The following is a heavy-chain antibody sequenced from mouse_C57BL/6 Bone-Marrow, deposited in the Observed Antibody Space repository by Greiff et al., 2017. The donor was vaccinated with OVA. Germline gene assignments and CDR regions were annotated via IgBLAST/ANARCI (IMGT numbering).Heavy chain of an antibody. CDR1: GYTFTDYY. CDR2: IYPGSGNT. J-gene: IGHJ4*01. CDR3: AYITTRDYAMDY. D-gene: IGHD1-1*01. V-gene: IGHV1-76*01. Sequence: QVQLKESGAELVRPGASVKLSCKASGYTFTDYYINWVKQRPGQGLEWIARIYPGSGNTYYNEKFKGKATLTVDTSSSTAYMQLSSLTSEDSAVYYCAYITTRDYAMDYWGQGTSVTVSS.